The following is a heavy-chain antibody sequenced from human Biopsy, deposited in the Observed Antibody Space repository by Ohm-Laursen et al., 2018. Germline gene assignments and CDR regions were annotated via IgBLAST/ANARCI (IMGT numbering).Heavy chain of an antibody. Sequence: TLSLTCSVSGGSIDFKYWTWIRQSADKGLEWIGRITPTGVTHYNPSLESRVTMSLDTSKKLFSLKLSSVTAADTAVYYCARLGSGDYFPTFFDFWGQGALVTVSS. D-gene: IGHD5-12*01. CDR1: GGSIDFKY. CDR3: ARLGSGDYFPTFFDF. J-gene: IGHJ4*02. CDR2: ITPTGVT. V-gene: IGHV4-4*07.